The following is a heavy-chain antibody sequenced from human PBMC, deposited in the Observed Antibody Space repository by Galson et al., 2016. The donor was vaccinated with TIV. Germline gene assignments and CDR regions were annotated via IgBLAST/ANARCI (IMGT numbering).Heavy chain of an antibody. CDR2: ISGSAYST. D-gene: IGHD5-18*01. CDR1: GFSFSAYA. Sequence: SLRLSCAASGFSFSAYAMTWVRQAPGKGLEWVSLISGSAYSTYYADSVKGRFTISRDSSKNTVYLQMNSLRDEDTAVYYCAKGAAWDTSMGSLGFWFDYWGQGTLVTVSS. J-gene: IGHJ4*02. V-gene: IGHV3-23*01. CDR3: AKGAAWDTSMGSLGFWFDY.